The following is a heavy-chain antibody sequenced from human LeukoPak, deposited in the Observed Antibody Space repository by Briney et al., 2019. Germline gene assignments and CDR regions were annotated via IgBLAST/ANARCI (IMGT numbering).Heavy chain of an antibody. V-gene: IGHV1-2*02. Sequence: ASVKVSCKASGYTFTGYYMHWVRQAPGQGLEWMGWINPNSGGTNYAQKFQGRVTMTRDTSISTAYMELSRLRSDDTAVYYCARAGVGELSYNWNTQRPQYWRFDPWGQGTLVTVSS. CDR3: ARAGVGELSYNWNTQRPQYWRFDP. J-gene: IGHJ5*02. CDR2: INPNSGGT. D-gene: IGHD1/OR15-1a*01. CDR1: GYTFTGYY.